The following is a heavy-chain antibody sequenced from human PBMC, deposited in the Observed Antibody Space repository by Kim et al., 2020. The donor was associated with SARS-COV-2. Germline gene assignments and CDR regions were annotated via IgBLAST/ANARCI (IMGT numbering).Heavy chain of an antibody. CDR3: ARSILYCSGDICYDEGFDY. CDR2: IWYDGNNK. J-gene: IGHJ4*02. CDR1: GFTFSTSG. D-gene: IGHD2-15*01. V-gene: IGHV3-33*01. Sequence: GGSLRLSCAASGFTFSTSGMHWVRQAPGKGLEWVANIWYDGNNKYYGDSVKGRFTISRDNSKNTLYLQMNSLRAEDTALYYCARSILYCSGDICYDEGFDYWGQGTPVTVSS.